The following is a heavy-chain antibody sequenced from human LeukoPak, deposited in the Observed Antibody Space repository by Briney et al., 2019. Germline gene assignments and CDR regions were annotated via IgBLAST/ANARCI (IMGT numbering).Heavy chain of an antibody. J-gene: IGHJ4*02. D-gene: IGHD3-3*01. CDR3: ARSLEYYFDY. V-gene: IGHV5-51*01. CDR1: GYSFTSNW. CDR2: IYPGDSDT. Sequence: GGSLKISCKGSGYSFTSNWLGWVRQMPGKGLEWMGIIYPGDSDTRYSPSFQGQVTISADKSISTAYLQWSSLKASDTAMYYCARSLEYYFDYWGQGTLVTVSS.